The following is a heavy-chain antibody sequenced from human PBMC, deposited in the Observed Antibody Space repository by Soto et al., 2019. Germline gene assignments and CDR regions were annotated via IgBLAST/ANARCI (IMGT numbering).Heavy chain of an antibody. D-gene: IGHD3-10*01. CDR1: GFTFSSYG. J-gene: IGHJ4*02. Sequence: GWSLRLSCAASGFTFSSYGMHWVRQAPGKGLEWVAVISYDGSNKYYADSVKGRFTISRDNSKNTLYLQMNSLRAEDTAVYYCAKDARVRGGRGYYFDYWGQGTLVTVSS. CDR2: ISYDGSNK. V-gene: IGHV3-30*18. CDR3: AKDARVRGGRGYYFDY.